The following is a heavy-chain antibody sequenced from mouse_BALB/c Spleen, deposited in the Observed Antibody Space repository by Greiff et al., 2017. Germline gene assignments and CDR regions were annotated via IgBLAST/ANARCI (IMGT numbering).Heavy chain of an antibody. V-gene: IGHV1-5*01. CDR1: GYTFTSYW. J-gene: IGHJ3*01. Sequence: EVKLEESGTVLARPGASVKMSCKASGYTFTSYWMHWVKQRPGQGLEWIGAIYPGNSDTSYNQKFKGKAKLTAVTSTSTAYMELSSLTNEDSAVYYCTRGGYYGSREFRGFAYWGQGTLVTVSA. D-gene: IGHD1-1*01. CDR2: IYPGNSDT. CDR3: TRGGYYGSREFRGFAY.